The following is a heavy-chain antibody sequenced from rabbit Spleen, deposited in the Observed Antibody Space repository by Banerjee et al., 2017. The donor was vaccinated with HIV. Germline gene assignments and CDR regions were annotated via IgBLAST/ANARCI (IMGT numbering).Heavy chain of an antibody. D-gene: IGHD1-1*01. J-gene: IGHJ4*02. Sequence: QSVEESGGRLVTPGTPLTLTCTVSGFSLSSYAMQWVRQAPGKGLEYIGWITTGGRTWYASWVKGRFTISRTSTTVDLKLTSPTTEDTATYFCARDLYYDYRDGINIWGHGTLVTVS. V-gene: IGHV1S69*01. CDR2: ITTGGRT. CDR1: GFSLSSYA. CDR3: ARDLYYDYRDGINI.